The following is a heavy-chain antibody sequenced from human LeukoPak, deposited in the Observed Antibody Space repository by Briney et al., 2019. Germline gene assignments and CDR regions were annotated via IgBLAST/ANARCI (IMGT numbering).Heavy chain of an antibody. CDR2: ISAYNGNT. CDR3: ARAGLSSFHYYGMDV. J-gene: IGHJ6*02. CDR1: GYTFTSCG. Sequence: ASVKVSCKASGYTFTSCGISWVRQAPGQGLEWMGWISAYNGNTNYAQKLQGRVTMTTDASTSTAYMELRSLRSDDTAVYYRARAGLSSFHYYGMDVWGQGTTVTVSS. D-gene: IGHD2-2*01. V-gene: IGHV1-18*01.